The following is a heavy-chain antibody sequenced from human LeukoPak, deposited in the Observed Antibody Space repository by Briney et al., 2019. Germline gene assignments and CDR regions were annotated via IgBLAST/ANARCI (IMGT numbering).Heavy chain of an antibody. CDR1: GYSFTNYW. J-gene: IGHJ3*02. CDR3: ARAPPGAYYGSGSYAFDI. CDR2: IYPGDSHT. V-gene: IGHV5-51*01. D-gene: IGHD3-10*01. Sequence: GESLKISCEGSGYSFTNYWTGWVRQMPGKGLEWMGIIYPGDSHTKYSPSFQGQVTLSADKSISTAYLQWSSLKASDTAMYYCARAPPGAYYGSGSYAFDIWGQGTMVTVSS.